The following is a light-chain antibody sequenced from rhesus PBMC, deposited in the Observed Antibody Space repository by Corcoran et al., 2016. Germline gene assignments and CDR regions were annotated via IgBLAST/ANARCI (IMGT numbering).Light chain of an antibody. J-gene: IGKJ2*01. CDR1: QGISNW. CDR2: GAS. CDR3: QQHDSSPYS. V-gene: IGKV1-69*01. Sequence: DIQMTQSPSSLSASVGDRVTITCRASQGISNWLAWYQQKPGKAPKLLVYGASNLETGVPSRFIGSGSGTDFTQPISSLQPEDIATFSCQQHDSSPYSFGQGTKVEIK.